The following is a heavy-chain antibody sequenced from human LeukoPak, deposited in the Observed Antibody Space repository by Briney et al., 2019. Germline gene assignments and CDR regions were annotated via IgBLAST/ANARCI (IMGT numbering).Heavy chain of an antibody. D-gene: IGHD3-16*01. CDR2: ISWNSGSI. CDR1: GFTFDDYA. Sequence: GGSLRLSCAASGFTFDDYAMHWVRQAPGKGLEWVSGISWNSGSIGYADSVKGRFTISRDNSKNTLYLQMNSLRAEDTAVYYCAKDLRFNYVWEAGYWGQGTLVTVSS. CDR3: AKDLRFNYVWEAGY. V-gene: IGHV3-9*01. J-gene: IGHJ4*02.